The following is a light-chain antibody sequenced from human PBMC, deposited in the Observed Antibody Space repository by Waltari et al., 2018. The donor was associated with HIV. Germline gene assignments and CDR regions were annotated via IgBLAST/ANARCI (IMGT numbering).Light chain of an antibody. Sequence: QSVLTQPPSASGTPGQRVTISCSGSSSNVVTNYVNWYKQLPGPAPDLVIYHNMQRPLGVPARFSGSKSGTSAYLAISGLRSEDEADYYCATWDDSLSSWLFGGGTRLSVL. CDR1: SSNVVTNY. CDR3: ATWDDSLSSWL. V-gene: IGLV1-47*01. J-gene: IGLJ3*02. CDR2: HNM.